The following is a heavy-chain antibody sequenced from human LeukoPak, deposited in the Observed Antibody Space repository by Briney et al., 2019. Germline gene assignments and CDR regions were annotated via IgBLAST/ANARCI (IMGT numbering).Heavy chain of an antibody. J-gene: IGHJ4*02. Sequence: GSLRLSCAASGFTFSSYSMNWVRQAPGKGLEWVSSISSSSSYIYYADSVKGQFTISRDNSKNTLYLQVNSLRAEDTAVYYCARYDGGSGPFDYWGQGTLVTVSS. CDR1: GFTFSSYS. CDR3: ARYDGGSGPFDY. V-gene: IGHV3-21*04. D-gene: IGHD3-10*01. CDR2: ISSSSSYI.